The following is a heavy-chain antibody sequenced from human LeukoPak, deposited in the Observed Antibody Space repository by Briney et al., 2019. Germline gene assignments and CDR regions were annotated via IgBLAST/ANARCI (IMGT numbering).Heavy chain of an antibody. CDR3: AREEYSSSSVDY. D-gene: IGHD6-6*01. CDR1: GFTFSDYY. V-gene: IGHV3-11*01. Sequence: PGGSLRLSCAASGFTFSDYYMSWIRQAPGKGPEWVSYISSSGSTIYYADSVKGRFTISRDNAKNSLYLQMNSLRAEDTAVYYCAREEYSSSSVDYWGQGTLVTVSS. J-gene: IGHJ4*02. CDR2: ISSSGSTI.